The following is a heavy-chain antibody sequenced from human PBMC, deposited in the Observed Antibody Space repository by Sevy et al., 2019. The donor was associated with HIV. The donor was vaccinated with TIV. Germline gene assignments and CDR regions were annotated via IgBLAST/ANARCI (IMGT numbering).Heavy chain of an antibody. V-gene: IGHV3-7*03. D-gene: IGHD6-13*01. CDR3: ARAIGAGAAY. Sequence: GGSLRLSCAASGFIFNDYWMHWVRQAPGKGLEWVANINEHGSTNYYLDSVKGRFTISSDNAKNSLFLQMNGLRVDDTAVYYCARAIGAGAAYWGQGTPVTVSS. CDR1: GFIFNDYW. J-gene: IGHJ4*02. CDR2: INEHGSTN.